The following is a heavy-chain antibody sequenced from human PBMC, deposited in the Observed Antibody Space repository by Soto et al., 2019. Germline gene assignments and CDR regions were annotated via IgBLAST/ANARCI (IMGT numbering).Heavy chain of an antibody. D-gene: IGHD5-18*01. CDR3: VTPVDTAINAFDI. CDR1: RFSFTSYA. Sequence: TVGSLRLSCPVSRFSFTSYAMHWVRQAPGKGLEYVSAISSNGGSTYYADSVKGRFTISRDNSKNTLYLQMSSLRAEDTAVYYCVTPVDTAINAFDIWGQGTMVTVSS. CDR2: ISSNGGST. J-gene: IGHJ3*02. V-gene: IGHV3-64D*08.